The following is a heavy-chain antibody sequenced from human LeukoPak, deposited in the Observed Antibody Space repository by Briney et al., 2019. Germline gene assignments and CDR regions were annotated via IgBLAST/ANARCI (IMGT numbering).Heavy chain of an antibody. V-gene: IGHV4-34*01. CDR2: SNDSGGT. CDR1: GGSLSGHY. D-gene: IGHD3-10*01. CDR3: ARAFGNVRGDT. J-gene: IGHJ5*02. Sequence: SETLSLTCAVYGGSLSGHYWSWIRQPPGKGLEWIGESNDSGGTNCNPALKSRVTISVDTSKNQFSLNLSSVTAADTAVYYCARAFGNVRGDTWGQGTLVTVSS.